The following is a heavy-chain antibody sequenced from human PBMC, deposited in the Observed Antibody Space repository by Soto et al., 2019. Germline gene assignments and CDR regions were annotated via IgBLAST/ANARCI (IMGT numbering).Heavy chain of an antibody. V-gene: IGHV3-23*01. CDR2: ISGSGGGT. J-gene: IGHJ4*02. CDR1: VFTLSSYA. CDR3: AKGIRGPGNYYLFEY. Sequence: WSLRLSCAASVFTLSSYAMTWVRQAPLKGLEWVSAISGSGGGTYYADSVKGRFTISRDNSKNTLYLQMNSLRAEDTAVYYCAKGIRGPGNYYLFEYWGQATLVIVS. D-gene: IGHD3-10*01.